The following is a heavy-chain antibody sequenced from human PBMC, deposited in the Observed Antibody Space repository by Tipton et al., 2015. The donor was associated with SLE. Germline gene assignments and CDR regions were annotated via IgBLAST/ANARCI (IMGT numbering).Heavy chain of an antibody. Sequence: TLSLTCSVYDGSFSGYSCTWIRQPPGKGLEWIGEINHSGSTNYNPTLTTRFTISVDTSKTQFSLTLPAVTAADTAVYYCAREGGGPDYWGQGTLVTVS. CDR2: INHSGST. CDR3: AREGGGPDY. D-gene: IGHD1-26*01. V-gene: IGHV4-34*01. CDR1: DGSFSGYS. J-gene: IGHJ4*02.